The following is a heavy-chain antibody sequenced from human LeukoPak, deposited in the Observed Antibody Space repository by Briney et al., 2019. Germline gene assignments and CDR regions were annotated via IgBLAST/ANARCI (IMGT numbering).Heavy chain of an antibody. CDR3: ARQQANRRLWDH. CDR1: GGSISSFY. CDR2: IYYSGST. V-gene: IGHV4-59*01. D-gene: IGHD6-13*01. J-gene: IGHJ4*02. Sequence: TSETLSLTCTVSGGSISSFYWSWIRQPPGKGLEWIAYIYYSGSTKYNPSLKSRVTISVDTSKNQFSLSLSSVTHADTAVYYWARQQANRRLWDHWGQGTLVTVSS.